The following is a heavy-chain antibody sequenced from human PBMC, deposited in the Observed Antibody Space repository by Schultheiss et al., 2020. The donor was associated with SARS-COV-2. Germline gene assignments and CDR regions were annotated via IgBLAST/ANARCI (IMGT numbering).Heavy chain of an antibody. CDR1: GFTFGDYA. CDR3: TTYGV. CDR2: IRSKAYGGTT. D-gene: IGHD4-17*01. Sequence: GGSLRLSCTASGFTFGDYAMSWVRQAPGKGLEWVGFIRSKAYGGTTEYAASVKGRFTISRDDSKNSLYLQMNSLKTEDTAVYYCTTYGVWGQGTTVTVSS. J-gene: IGHJ6*02. V-gene: IGHV3-49*04.